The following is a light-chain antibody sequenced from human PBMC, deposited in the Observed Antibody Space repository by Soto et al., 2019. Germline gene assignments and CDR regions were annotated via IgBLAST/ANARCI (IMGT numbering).Light chain of an antibody. CDR3: QQYNNWPPKP. CDR1: QTVGTK. V-gene: IGKV3-15*01. Sequence: EIVMTQSPATLSVSPGERATLSCRASQTVGTKLAWYQQKPGQAPRLLIYGASTRATGIPARFSGSGSGTEFTLTISSLQSEDFAVYYCQQYNNWPPKPFGQGTKVEIK. CDR2: GAS. J-gene: IGKJ1*01.